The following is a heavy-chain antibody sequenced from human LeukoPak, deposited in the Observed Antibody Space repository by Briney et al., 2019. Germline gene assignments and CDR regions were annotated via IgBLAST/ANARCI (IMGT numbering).Heavy chain of an antibody. CDR2: INPNSGGT. CDR3: ARDPTPIVVVPAAFDP. V-gene: IGHV1-2*02. D-gene: IGHD2-2*01. J-gene: IGHJ5*02. CDR1: GYTLTELS. Sequence: ASVKVSCKVSGYTLTELSMHWGRQAPGQGLEWMGWINPNSGGTNYAQKFQGRVTMTRDTSISTAYMELSRLRSDDTAVYYCARDPTPIVVVPAAFDPWGQGTLVTVSS.